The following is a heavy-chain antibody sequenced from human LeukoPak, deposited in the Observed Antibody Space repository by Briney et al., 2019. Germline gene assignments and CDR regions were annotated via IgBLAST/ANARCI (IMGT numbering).Heavy chain of an antibody. V-gene: IGHV4-31*03. CDR1: GVSITSGGYY. J-gene: IGHJ4*02. CDR2: IYYSGST. D-gene: IGHD5-18*01. Sequence: SETLSLTGTVSGVSITSGGYYYCSWIRQHPGKGLEWIGYIYYSGSTYYNPSLKSRVTISVDTSKNQFSLKLSSVTAADTAVYYCARERGYSYGPLDYWGQGTLVTVSS. CDR3: ARERGYSYGPLDY.